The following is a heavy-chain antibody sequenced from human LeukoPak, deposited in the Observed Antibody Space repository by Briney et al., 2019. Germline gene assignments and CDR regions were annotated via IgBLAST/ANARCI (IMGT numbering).Heavy chain of an antibody. CDR2: ISSSSSYI. Sequence: GGSLRLSCAASGFTFSSYSMNWVSQAPGKGLEWVSSISSSSSYIYYADSVKGRFTISRDNAKDSLYLQMNSLRAEDTAVYYCARDITIRMVPFDYWGQGTLVTVSS. CDR3: ARDITIRMVPFDY. CDR1: GFTFSSYS. J-gene: IGHJ4*02. V-gene: IGHV3-21*01. D-gene: IGHD1-20*01.